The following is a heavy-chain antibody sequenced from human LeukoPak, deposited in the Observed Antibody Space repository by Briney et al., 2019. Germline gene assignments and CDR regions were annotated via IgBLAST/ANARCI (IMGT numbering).Heavy chain of an antibody. CDR3: ARPASEGSSDPFDI. D-gene: IGHD2-15*01. Sequence: SETLSLTCTVSGGSIGNYYWSWIRQPPGKGLEWIGNIYYIGNTNYNSSLKSRVTISVDTPKTQFSLKLTSVTAADTAMYYCARPASEGSSDPFDIWGRGTMVTVSS. CDR2: IYYIGNT. V-gene: IGHV4-59*01. J-gene: IGHJ3*02. CDR1: GGSIGNYY.